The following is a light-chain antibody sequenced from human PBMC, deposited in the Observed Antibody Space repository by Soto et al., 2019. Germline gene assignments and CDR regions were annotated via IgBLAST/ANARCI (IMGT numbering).Light chain of an antibody. J-gene: IGLJ2*01. V-gene: IGLV2-14*01. Sequence: QSVLTQPASVSGSPGQALTISCTGTSSDVGGYNYVSWFQQHPDKAPKLMIYDVSNRPSGVSNRFSGSKSGNTASLTISGLQADDEADYYCSSYTGSTTVVFGGGTKLTVL. CDR1: SSDVGGYNY. CDR2: DVS. CDR3: SSYTGSTTVV.